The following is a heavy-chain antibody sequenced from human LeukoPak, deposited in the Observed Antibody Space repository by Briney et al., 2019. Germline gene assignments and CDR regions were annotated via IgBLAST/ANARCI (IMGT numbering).Heavy chain of an antibody. CDR3: ARGHHWGSPNAFDI. CDR1: GYTFTSYD. CDR2: MNPNSGNT. D-gene: IGHD7-27*01. Sequence: ASVKVSCKASGYTFTSYDINWVRQATGQGLEWMGWMNPNSGNTGYAQKFQGRVTITRNTSISTAYMELSSLRSEDTAVYYCARGHHWGSPNAFDIWGQGTMVTVSS. J-gene: IGHJ3*02. V-gene: IGHV1-8*03.